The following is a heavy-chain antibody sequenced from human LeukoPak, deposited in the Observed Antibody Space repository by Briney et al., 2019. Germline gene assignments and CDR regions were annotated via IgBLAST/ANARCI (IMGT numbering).Heavy chain of an antibody. CDR1: GYTFTGYY. J-gene: IGHJ4*02. Sequence: ASVKVSCKASGYTFTGYYMHWVRQAPGQGLEWMGWMNPNSGNTDYAQKLQGRVTMTTDTSTSTAYMELRSLRSDDTAVYYCARDEGYSSGWRFDYWGQGTLVTVSS. V-gene: IGHV1-18*04. D-gene: IGHD6-19*01. CDR2: MNPNSGNT. CDR3: ARDEGYSSGWRFDY.